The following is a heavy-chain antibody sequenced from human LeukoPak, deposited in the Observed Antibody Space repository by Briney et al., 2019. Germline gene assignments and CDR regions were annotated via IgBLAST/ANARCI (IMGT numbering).Heavy chain of an antibody. CDR3: AREPGGWFGEPSIDY. V-gene: IGHV4-4*02. CDR2: IYHSGST. Sequence: SGTLSLTCAVSGGSISSSNWWSWVRQPPGKGLEWIGEIYHSGSTNYNPSLPSLKSRVTISVDKSKNQFSLKLSSVTAADTAVYYCAREPGGWFGEPSIDYWGQGTLVTVSS. D-gene: IGHD3-10*01. CDR1: GGSISSSNW. J-gene: IGHJ4*02.